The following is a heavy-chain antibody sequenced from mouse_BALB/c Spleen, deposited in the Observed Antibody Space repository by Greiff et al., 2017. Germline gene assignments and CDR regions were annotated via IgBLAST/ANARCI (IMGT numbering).Heavy chain of an antibody. CDR1: GDSITSGY. CDR3: ARGVTTDSWFAY. V-gene: IGHV3-8*02. CDR2: ISYSGST. D-gene: IGHD1-1*01. J-gene: IGHJ3*01. Sequence: EVKLQESGPSLVKPSQTLSLTCSVTGDSITSGYWNWIRKFPGNKLEYMGYISYSGSTYYNPSLKSRISITRDTSKNQYYLQLNSVTTEDTATYYCARGVTTDSWFAYWGQGTLVTVSA.